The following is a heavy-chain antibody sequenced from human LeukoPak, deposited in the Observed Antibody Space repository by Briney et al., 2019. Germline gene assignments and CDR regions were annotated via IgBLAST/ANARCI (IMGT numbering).Heavy chain of an antibody. CDR3: ARGPYYDSPLYYFDY. D-gene: IGHD3-22*01. J-gene: IGHJ4*02. CDR2: TYYRSKWYN. Sequence: SQTLSLTCAISGDCVSSNSAAWNWIRQSPSRGLEWLGRTYYRSKWYNDYAVSVKSRITINPDTSKNQFSMHLNSVTPEDTAVYYCARGPYYDSPLYYFDYWGQGTLVTVSS. V-gene: IGHV6-1*01. CDR1: GDCVSSNSAA.